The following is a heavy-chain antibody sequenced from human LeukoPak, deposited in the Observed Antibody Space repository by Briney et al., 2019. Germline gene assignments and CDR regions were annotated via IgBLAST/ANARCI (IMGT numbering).Heavy chain of an antibody. Sequence: SETLSLTCTVSGGSISSYHWSWIRQSPGKGLEWIGYIYYSGSTNYNPSLKSRVTISVDTSKNQFSLKLSSVTAADTAVYYCARATQVIRPGYYYYGMDVWGQGTTVTVSS. D-gene: IGHD2-21*01. CDR2: IYYSGST. V-gene: IGHV4-59*01. J-gene: IGHJ6*02. CDR1: GGSISSYH. CDR3: ARATQVIRPGYYYYGMDV.